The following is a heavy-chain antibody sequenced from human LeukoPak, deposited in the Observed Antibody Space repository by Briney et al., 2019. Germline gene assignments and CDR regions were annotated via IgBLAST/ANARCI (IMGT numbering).Heavy chain of an antibody. J-gene: IGHJ4*02. Sequence: SVKVSCKASGGTFSSYAISWVRQAPGQGLEWMGGIIPIFGTANYAQKFQGRVTMTRDTSTSTVYMELSSLRSEDTAVYYCARDGGALSYYYDSSGYYIDYWGQGTLVTVSS. CDR3: ARDGGALSYYYDSSGYYIDY. V-gene: IGHV1-69*05. CDR2: IIPIFGTA. D-gene: IGHD3-22*01. CDR1: GGTFSSYA.